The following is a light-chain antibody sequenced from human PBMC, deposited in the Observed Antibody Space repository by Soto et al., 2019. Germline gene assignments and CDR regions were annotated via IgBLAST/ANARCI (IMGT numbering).Light chain of an antibody. CDR1: QSVSSSQ. V-gene: IGKV3-20*01. CDR2: GVS. J-gene: IGKJ2*01. Sequence: EIVMTQSPATLSVSPGERVTLSCRASQSVSSSQLAWYQQKTGQAPRLLIYGVSSRATGIPDRFSGSGSGTDFTLTISRLEPEDFAVYYCQQYGSSYTFGQGTKLEIK. CDR3: QQYGSSYT.